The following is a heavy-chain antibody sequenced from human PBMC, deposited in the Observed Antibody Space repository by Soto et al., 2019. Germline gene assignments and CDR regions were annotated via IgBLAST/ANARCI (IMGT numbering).Heavy chain of an antibody. CDR1: GGSISSGGYY. CDR2: IYYSGST. V-gene: IGHV4-31*03. CDR3: ARGDMGDGYPYTWFDP. D-gene: IGHD5-12*01. J-gene: IGHJ5*02. Sequence: QVQLQESGPGLVKPSQTLSLTCTVSGGSISSGGYYWSWIRQHPGKGLEWIGYIYYSGSTYYNPSLKRRVTISVDTSKNQFSLKLSSVTAADTAVYYCARGDMGDGYPYTWFDPWGQGTLVTVSS.